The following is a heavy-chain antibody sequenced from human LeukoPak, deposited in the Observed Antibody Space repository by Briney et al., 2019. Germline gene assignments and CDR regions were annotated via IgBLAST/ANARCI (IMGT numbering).Heavy chain of an antibody. CDR2: INAGNGNT. Sequence: ASVKVSCKASGYTFTSYAMHWVRQAPGQRLEWMGWINAGNGNTKHSQKFQGRVTITRDTSASTAYMELSSLRSEDTAVYYCARGVRVVPAALNWFDPWGQGTLVTVSS. CDR1: GYTFTSYA. CDR3: ARGVRVVPAALNWFDP. V-gene: IGHV1-3*01. D-gene: IGHD2-2*01. J-gene: IGHJ5*02.